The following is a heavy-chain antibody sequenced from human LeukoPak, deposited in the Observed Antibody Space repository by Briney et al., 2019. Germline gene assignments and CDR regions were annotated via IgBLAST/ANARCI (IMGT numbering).Heavy chain of an antibody. CDR2: ISSSGSTI. D-gene: IGHD3-10*01. CDR1: GFTFSDYY. Sequence: GGSLRLSCAASGFTFSDYYMSWIRQAPGKGLEWVSYISSSGSTIYYADSVKGRFTISRDNAKNSLYLQMDSLRADDTAIYYCAKILASGSGSYWGQGTLVLVSS. CDR3: AKILASGSGSY. V-gene: IGHV3-11*01. J-gene: IGHJ4*02.